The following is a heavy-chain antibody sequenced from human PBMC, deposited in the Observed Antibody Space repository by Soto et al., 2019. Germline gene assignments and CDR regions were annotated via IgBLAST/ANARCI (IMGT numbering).Heavy chain of an antibody. CDR2: ISGSGGST. D-gene: IGHD3-16*02. CDR1: GFTFSSYA. J-gene: IGHJ3*02. V-gene: IGHV3-23*01. CDR3: AKDTPFYDYIWGSYRNDAFDI. Sequence: GGSRRLSCAASGFTFSSYAMSWVRQAPWKGLEWVSAISGSGGSTYYADSVKGRFTISRDNSKNTLYLQMNSLRAEDTAVYYCAKDTPFYDYIWGSYRNDAFDIWGQGTMVTVS.